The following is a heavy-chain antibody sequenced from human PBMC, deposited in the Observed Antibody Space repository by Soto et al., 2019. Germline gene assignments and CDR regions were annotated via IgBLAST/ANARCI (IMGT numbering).Heavy chain of an antibody. D-gene: IGHD7-27*01. CDR3: VKDLVPGDYYYYFMDV. J-gene: IGHJ6*03. CDR2: IRGSGAAT. CDR1: GFTFSSFA. Sequence: PGGSLRLSCAASGFTFSSFALSWVLQAPGKGLEWVSTIRGSGAATSYANSVEGRFTISRDNSKNTLYLQMNSLTAEDTAVYYCVKDLVPGDYYYYFMDVWGKGSTVTVSS. V-gene: IGHV3-23*01.